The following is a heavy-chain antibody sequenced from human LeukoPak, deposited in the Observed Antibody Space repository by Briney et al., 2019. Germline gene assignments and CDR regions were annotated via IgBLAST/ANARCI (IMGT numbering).Heavy chain of an antibody. CDR1: GFTFKHAW. CDR3: TRDYGDYKADY. V-gene: IGHV3-49*02. D-gene: IGHD4-17*01. J-gene: IGHJ4*02. Sequence: GGSLRLSCAASGFTFKHAWMSWVRQAPGKGLEWVGFIRSKAYGGTTEYAASVKGRFTISREDTKSSAYLQMSSLKTEDTAVYYCTRDYGDYKADYWGQGTLVTVSS. CDR2: IRSKAYGGTT.